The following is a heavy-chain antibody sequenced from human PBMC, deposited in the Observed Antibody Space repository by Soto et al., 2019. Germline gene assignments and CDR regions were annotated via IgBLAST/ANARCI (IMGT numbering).Heavy chain of an antibody. CDR2: IYINNNT. CDR3: ARRYGGTLDY. J-gene: IGHJ4*02. Sequence: PGGSLRLSCAASGFTVSSNHMTWVRQAPGKGLEWVSVIYINNNTYYADSVKGKFTISRDNSKNTLYLQMNSLRVEDTAVYYCARRYGGTLDYWGQGTLVTVSS. V-gene: IGHV3-66*04. CDR1: GFTVSSNH. D-gene: IGHD4-17*01.